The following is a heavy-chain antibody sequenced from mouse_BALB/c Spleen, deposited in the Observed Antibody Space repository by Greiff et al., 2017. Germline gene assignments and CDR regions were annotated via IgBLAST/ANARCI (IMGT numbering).Heavy chain of an antibody. CDR2: ISTYYGNA. J-gene: IGHJ4*01. CDR1: GYTFTDYA. CDR3: ARSWCSAMDY. D-gene: IGHD1-1*02. Sequence: VQLVESGAELVRPGVSVKISCKGSGYTFTDYAMHWVKQSPAKSLEWIGVISTYYGNASYNQKFKGKATMTVDKSSSTAYMELSRLTSEDSAIYYCARSWCSAMDYWGQGTSVTVSA. V-gene: IGHV1S137*01.